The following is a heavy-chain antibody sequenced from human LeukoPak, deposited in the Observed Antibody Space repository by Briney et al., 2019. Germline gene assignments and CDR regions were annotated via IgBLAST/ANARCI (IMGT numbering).Heavy chain of an antibody. V-gene: IGHV4-59*01. CDR2: IFSSGSA. Sequence: PSETLSLTCTVSVGSISIYYWSWIRKPPGKGLEWIGYIFSSGSASYNPSLKSRVTISVDTSKNQLSLKLSSVPAADTAVYYCARGARGDYDYWGQGTLVTVSS. CDR3: ARGARGDYDY. CDR1: VGSISIYY. D-gene: IGHD4-17*01. J-gene: IGHJ4*02.